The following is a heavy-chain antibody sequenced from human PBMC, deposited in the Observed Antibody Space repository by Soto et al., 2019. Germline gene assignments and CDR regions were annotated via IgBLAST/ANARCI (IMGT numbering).Heavy chain of an antibody. J-gene: IGHJ4*02. Sequence: QLQLQESGSGLVKPSQTLSLTCAVSGGSISSGGYSWSWIRQPPGKGLEWIGYIYHSGSTYYNPSLLSRVTLSVDRSKIKFSLKLSSMTAADTAVFYCARADTAMATEFDYWGQGTLVTFSS. CDR2: IYHSGST. D-gene: IGHD5-18*01. CDR1: GGSISSGGYS. CDR3: ARADTAMATEFDY. V-gene: IGHV4-30-2*01.